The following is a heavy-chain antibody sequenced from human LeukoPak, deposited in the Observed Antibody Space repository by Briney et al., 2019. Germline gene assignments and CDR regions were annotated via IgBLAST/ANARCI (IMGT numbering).Heavy chain of an antibody. Sequence: GGSLRLSCAASGFTFSSYWMNWVRQAPGKGLVWVSRIASDGSSTTYADSVKGRFSISRDNAKNSLYLQMNSLRSEDTALYYCAKSSGRYPTASAFDIWGQGTMVTVSS. CDR1: GFTFSSYW. V-gene: IGHV3-74*01. CDR3: AKSSGRYPTASAFDI. D-gene: IGHD1-26*01. J-gene: IGHJ3*02. CDR2: IASDGSST.